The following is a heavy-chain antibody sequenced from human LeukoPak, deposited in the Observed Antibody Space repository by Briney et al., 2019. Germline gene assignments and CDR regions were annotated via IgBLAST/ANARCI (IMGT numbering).Heavy chain of an antibody. V-gene: IGHV3-23*01. D-gene: IGHD2-2*02. CDR2: FSGSDGRT. Sequence: GGSLRLSCAASGFTFSYYGMSWVRQAPGKGLEWVSVFSGSDGRTYYADSVKGRFTISRDNSKNTLYLQMNSLRAEDTAVYYCAKDVEGLVVVPAAIGNWGQGTLVTVSS. CDR3: AKDVEGLVVVPAAIGN. J-gene: IGHJ4*02. CDR1: GFTFSYYG.